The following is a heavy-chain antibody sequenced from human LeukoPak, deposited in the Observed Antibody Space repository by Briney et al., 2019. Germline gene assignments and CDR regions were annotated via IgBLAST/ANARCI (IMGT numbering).Heavy chain of an antibody. CDR1: GYSFTIYW. V-gene: IGHV5-51*01. D-gene: IGHD2-21*02. CDR2: IFPADSDT. J-gene: IGHJ3*02. CDR3: ARWVTADRGKKDAFDI. Sequence: GESLKISCKASGYSFTIYWIGWVRQVPGKGLEWMGIIFPADSDTRYSPSFQGQVTVSADKSITTAYLQWGSLKASDTAMYYCARWVTADRGKKDAFDIWGQGTMVTVSS.